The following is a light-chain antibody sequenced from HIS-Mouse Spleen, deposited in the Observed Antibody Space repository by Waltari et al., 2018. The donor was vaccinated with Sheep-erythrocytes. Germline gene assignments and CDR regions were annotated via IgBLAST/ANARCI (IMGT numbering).Light chain of an antibody. CDR2: QDS. Sequence: SYELTQPPSVSVSPGQTASITCSGDKLGDKYACWYQQKPGQSPVLVIYQDSKRPSGIRERFSGSKSGNTASLTISGLQAEDEADYYCCSYAGSSTPWVFGGGTKLTVL. J-gene: IGLJ3*02. CDR1: KLGDKY. CDR3: CSYAGSSTPWV. V-gene: IGLV3-1*01.